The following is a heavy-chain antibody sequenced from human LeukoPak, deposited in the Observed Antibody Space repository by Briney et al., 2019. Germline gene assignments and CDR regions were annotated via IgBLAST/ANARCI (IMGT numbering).Heavy chain of an antibody. Sequence: ASVKVACTASGNTFIGNYIHWVRQARGQGLEWMGWINPNSGGANYAQRFQCRVTMTRDTSVTTAFLDLDRLTSEDTAVYYCVTRSYTSGWPTWGQGTLVTVSS. CDR1: GNTFIGNY. V-gene: IGHV1-2*02. D-gene: IGHD6-19*01. CDR3: VTRSYTSGWPT. J-gene: IGHJ5*02. CDR2: INPNSGGA.